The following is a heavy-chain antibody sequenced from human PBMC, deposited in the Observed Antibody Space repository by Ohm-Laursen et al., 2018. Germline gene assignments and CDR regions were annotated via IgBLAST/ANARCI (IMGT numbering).Heavy chain of an antibody. V-gene: IGHV4-59*12. CDR3: ARYSPVEMIIRGAFDI. D-gene: IGHD5-24*01. Sequence: GTLSLTCTVSGGSISSYYWSWIRQPPGKGLEWIGYIYYSGSTNYNPSLKSRVTISVDTSKNQFSLKLSSVTAADTAVYYCARYSPVEMIIRGAFDIWGQGTMVTVSS. J-gene: IGHJ3*02. CDR1: GGSISSYY. CDR2: IYYSGST.